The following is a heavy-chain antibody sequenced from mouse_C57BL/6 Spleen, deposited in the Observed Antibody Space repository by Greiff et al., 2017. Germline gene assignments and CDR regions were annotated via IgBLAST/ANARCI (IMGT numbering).Heavy chain of an antibody. V-gene: IGHV3-6*01. CDR3: ARDLGLNYSGSNYVYDMDY. J-gene: IGHJ4*01. D-gene: IGHD1-1*01. Sequence: ESGPGLVKPSQSLSLTCSVTGYSITSGYYWNWIRQFPGNKLEWMGYISYDGSNNYNPSLKNRISITRDTSKNQFFLKLNSVTTEATATYYCARDLGLNYSGSNYVYDMDYWGQGTSVTVSS. CDR1: GYSITSGYY. CDR2: ISYDGSN.